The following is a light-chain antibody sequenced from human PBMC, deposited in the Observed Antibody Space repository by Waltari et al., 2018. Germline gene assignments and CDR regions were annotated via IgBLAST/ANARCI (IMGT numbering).Light chain of an antibody. CDR3: QQYNTYPAT. V-gene: IGKV1-5*03. Sequence: DIQMTQSPSSLSASVGYRVTITCRASQRISYCLAWYQQKPGKAPKPLVYKASSLESGVPSRFSGSVSGTEYTLTISSLQPDDFATYYCQQYNTYPATFGQGTKVEIK. CDR1: QRISYC. J-gene: IGKJ2*01. CDR2: KAS.